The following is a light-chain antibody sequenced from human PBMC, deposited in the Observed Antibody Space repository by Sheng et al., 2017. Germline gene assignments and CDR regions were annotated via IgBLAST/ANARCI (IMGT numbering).Light chain of an antibody. V-gene: IGKV3-15*01. CDR3: QQYNNWPPYS. CDR2: GAS. CDR1: QSISDN. J-gene: IGKJ2*03. Sequence: EIVMTQSPATLSVSPGERATLSCRASQSISDNLAWYQQIPGQAPRLLIYGASARASDVPARFSGSGSGTDFTLTISSLQSEDFAVYYCQQYNNWPPYSFGQGTKLEIK.